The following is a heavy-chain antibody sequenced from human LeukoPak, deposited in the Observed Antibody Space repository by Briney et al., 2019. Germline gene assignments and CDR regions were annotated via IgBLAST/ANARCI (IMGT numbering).Heavy chain of an antibody. CDR1: GFTVSSNY. D-gene: IGHD3-10*01. CDR3: AKDQMYYYGSGNYYSDY. Sequence: GGSLRLSCAASGFTVSSNYMSWVRQAPGKVLEWVSVIYSGGSTYYADSVKGRFTISRDNSKNTLYLQMNSLRAEDTAVYYCAKDQMYYYGSGNYYSDYWGQGTLVTVSS. CDR2: IYSGGST. V-gene: IGHV3-53*01. J-gene: IGHJ4*02.